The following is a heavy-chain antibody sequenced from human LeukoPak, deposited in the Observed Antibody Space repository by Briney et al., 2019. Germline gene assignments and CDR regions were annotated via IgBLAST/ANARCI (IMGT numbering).Heavy chain of an antibody. V-gene: IGHV4-59*01. CDR2: IYYSGST. J-gene: IGHJ3*02. CDR3: ARGYSGYDAFEI. D-gene: IGHD5-12*01. CDR1: GGSISSYY. Sequence: SETLSLTCTVSGGSISSYYWSWIRQPPGKGLEWIGYIYYSGSTNYNPSLKSRVTISVDTSKNQFSLKLSSVTAADTAVYYCARGYSGYDAFEIWGQGTMVTVSS.